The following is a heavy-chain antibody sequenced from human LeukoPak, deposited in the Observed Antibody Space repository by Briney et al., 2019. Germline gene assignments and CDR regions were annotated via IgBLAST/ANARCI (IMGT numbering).Heavy chain of an antibody. V-gene: IGHV3-15*01. J-gene: IGHJ4*02. D-gene: IGHD3-16*01. Sequence: KPGGSLRLSCASPGFTFTNAWMSWVRQAPGKGLEWVGRIKSKSDGGTTDYAAPVKGRFSISRDDSKNTLYLRMSSLKSEDTAAYYCTSSLGYWGQGTLVTVSS. CDR3: TSSLGY. CDR1: GFTFTNAW. CDR2: IKSKSDGGTT.